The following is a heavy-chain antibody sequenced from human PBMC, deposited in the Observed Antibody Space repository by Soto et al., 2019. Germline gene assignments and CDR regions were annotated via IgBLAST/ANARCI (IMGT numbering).Heavy chain of an antibody. J-gene: IGHJ4*02. CDR2: INPNSGGT. D-gene: IGHD4-17*01. CDR3: ARGSPTVTTPVDY. CDR1: GYTFTGYY. V-gene: IGHV1-2*04. Sequence: ASVKVSCKASGYTFTGYYMHWVRQAPGQGLEWMGWINPNSGGTNYAQKFQGWVTMTRDTSISTAYMELSRLRSDDTAVYYCARGSPTVTTPVDYWGQGTLVTVSS.